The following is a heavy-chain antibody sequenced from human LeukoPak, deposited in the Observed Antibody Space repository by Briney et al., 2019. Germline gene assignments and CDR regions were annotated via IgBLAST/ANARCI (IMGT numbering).Heavy chain of an antibody. J-gene: IGHJ4*02. Sequence: GGSLRLSCAASGFTFNSYRMSWVRLAPGKGLEWVANLKEGETETYYVDSVKGRFTISRDNAMNSLHLQMSSLRVEDTAVYYCAKEGRSLQTYWGQGTLVTVSS. V-gene: IGHV3-7*03. CDR1: GFTFNSYR. CDR3: AKEGRSLQTY. D-gene: IGHD5-24*01. CDR2: LKEGETET.